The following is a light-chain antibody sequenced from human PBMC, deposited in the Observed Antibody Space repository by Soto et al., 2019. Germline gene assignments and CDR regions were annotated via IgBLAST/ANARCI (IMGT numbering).Light chain of an antibody. CDR3: CSYAGSSTFSWV. CDR2: EGS. J-gene: IGLJ3*02. V-gene: IGLV2-23*03. Sequence: QSALTQPASVSGSPGQSITISCTGTSSDVGSYNLVSWYQQHPGKAPKLMIYEGSKWPSGVSNRFSGSKSGNTASLTISGLQAEDEADYYCCSYAGSSTFSWVFGGGTKLTVL. CDR1: SSDVGSYNL.